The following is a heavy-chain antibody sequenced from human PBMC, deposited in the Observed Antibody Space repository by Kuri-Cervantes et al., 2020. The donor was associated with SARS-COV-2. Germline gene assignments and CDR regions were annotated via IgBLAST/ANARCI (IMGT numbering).Heavy chain of an antibody. J-gene: IGHJ4*02. D-gene: IGHD6-19*01. Sequence: SETLSLTCTVSGGSISSSSYYWGWIRQPPGKGLGWIGSIYYSGSTYYNPSLKSRVTISVDTSKNQFSLKLSSVTAADTAVYYCASGLAVAVPFDYWGQGTLVTVSS. CDR2: IYYSGST. CDR1: GGSISSSSYY. V-gene: IGHV4-39*01. CDR3: ASGLAVAVPFDY.